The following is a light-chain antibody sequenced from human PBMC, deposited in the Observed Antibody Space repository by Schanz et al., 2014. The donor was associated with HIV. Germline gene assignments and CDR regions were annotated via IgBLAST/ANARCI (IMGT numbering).Light chain of an antibody. CDR2: DVS. CDR1: SSDAGGYNY. CDR3: SSYTSSNTLV. Sequence: QSALTQPPSASGSPGQSVTISCTGTSSDAGGYNYISWYQQHPGKAPKFMIYDVSNRPSGVSNRFSGSKSGNTASLTISGLQAEDEADYYCSSYTSSNTLVFGGGTKLTVL. V-gene: IGLV2-14*01. J-gene: IGLJ2*01.